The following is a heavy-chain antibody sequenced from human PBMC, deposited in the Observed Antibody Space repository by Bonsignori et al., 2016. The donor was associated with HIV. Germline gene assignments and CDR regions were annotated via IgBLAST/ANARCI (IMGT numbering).Heavy chain of an antibody. J-gene: IGHJ4*02. CDR2: IKQDGSEK. D-gene: IGHD3-22*01. Sequence: VRQAPGKGLEWVANIKQDGSEKYYVDSVKGRFTISRDNAKNSLYLQMNSLRAEDTAVYYCARALRLYYYDSSGYLDYWGQGTLVTVSS. V-gene: IGHV3-7*01. CDR3: ARALRLYYYDSSGYLDY.